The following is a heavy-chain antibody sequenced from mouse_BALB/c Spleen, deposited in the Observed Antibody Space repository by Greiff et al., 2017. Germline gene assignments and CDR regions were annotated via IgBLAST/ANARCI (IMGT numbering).Heavy chain of an antibody. CDR2: FYPGSGSI. CDR3: ARHEEGYDAMDD. J-gene: IGHJ4*01. CDR1: GYAFTNYL. Sequence: QVQLQQSGAELVRPGTSVKVSCKASGYAFTNYLIEWVKQRPGQGLEWIGWFYPGSGSIKYNEKFKDKATLTADKSSSTVYMELSRLTSEDSAVYVWARHEEGYDAMDDWGQGTSVTVSS. V-gene: IGHV1-62-2*01.